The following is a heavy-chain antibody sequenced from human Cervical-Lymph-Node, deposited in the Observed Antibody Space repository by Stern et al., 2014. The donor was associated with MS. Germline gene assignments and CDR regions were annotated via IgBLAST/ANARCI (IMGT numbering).Heavy chain of an antibody. CDR3: GRGFRDYYDSTSYPA. J-gene: IGHJ5*02. CDR1: GFSIGDYV. Sequence: VQLVQSGGGLVQPGRSLRLSCTASGFSIGDYVMSWFRQAPGKGLEWVGFIRNNDYGGTTEYVASVKGRFTISRDDSKSIAYLQMNSLKTEDSAVYYCGRGFRDYYDSTSYPAWGQGTLVTVSS. CDR2: IRNNDYGGTT. D-gene: IGHD3-22*01. V-gene: IGHV3-49*03.